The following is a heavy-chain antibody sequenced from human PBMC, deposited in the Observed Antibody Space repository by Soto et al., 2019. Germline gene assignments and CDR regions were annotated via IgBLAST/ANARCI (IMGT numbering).Heavy chain of an antibody. CDR2: ISAYNGNT. D-gene: IGHD5-12*01. CDR3: ARDNSAIVATIIIN. Sequence: ASVKVSCKASGYTFTSYGISWVRQAPGQGLEWMGWISAYNGNTNYAQKLQGRVTMTTDTSTSTAYMELRSLRSDDTAVYYCARDNSAIVATIIINWGQGTLVTVSS. V-gene: IGHV1-18*01. J-gene: IGHJ4*02. CDR1: GYTFTSYG.